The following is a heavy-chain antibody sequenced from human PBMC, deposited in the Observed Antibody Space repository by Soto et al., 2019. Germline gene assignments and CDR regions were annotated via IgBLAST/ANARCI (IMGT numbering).Heavy chain of an antibody. J-gene: IGHJ6*02. CDR2: ITFSGNTV. CDR3: ARVSWREKYGMDV. Sequence: GESLKISCAASGFTFSGSYMSWIRQAPGKGLEWISYITFSGNTVYYADSLKGRFTISRDNAKNSLYLQMNRLRAEDTAVYYCARVSWREKYGMDVWGQGTTVTVSS. CDR1: GFTFSGSY. V-gene: IGHV3-11*01.